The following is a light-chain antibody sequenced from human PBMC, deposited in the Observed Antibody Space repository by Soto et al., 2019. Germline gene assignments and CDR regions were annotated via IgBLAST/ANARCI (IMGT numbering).Light chain of an antibody. CDR2: EVT. Sequence: QFALTQPPSASGSPGQSVTISCTGTSYSVGVYNYVSWYQQYSGKAPKLMIYEVTKRPSGVPDRFSGSESGNTASLTVSGLQAEDEADYYCSSYAGSNNLGVFGGGTKLTVL. V-gene: IGLV2-8*01. CDR3: SSYAGSNNLGV. CDR1: SYSVGVYNY. J-gene: IGLJ3*02.